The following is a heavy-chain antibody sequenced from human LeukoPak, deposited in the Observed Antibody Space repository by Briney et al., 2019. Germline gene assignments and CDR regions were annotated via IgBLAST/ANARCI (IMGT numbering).Heavy chain of an antibody. D-gene: IGHD3-22*01. CDR2: VYYSGST. Sequence: SETLSLTCTVSGGSISSGGYYWRWIRQPPGKGLEWIVYVYYSGSTNYNPSLKSRVTISVDTSKNQFSLKPSSVTAADTAVYYCARDSEVYYYDSSGYSEKTYYYYGMDVWGQGTTVTVSS. CDR1: GGSISSGGYY. CDR3: ARDSEVYYYDSSGYSEKTYYYYGMDV. V-gene: IGHV4-61*08. J-gene: IGHJ6*02.